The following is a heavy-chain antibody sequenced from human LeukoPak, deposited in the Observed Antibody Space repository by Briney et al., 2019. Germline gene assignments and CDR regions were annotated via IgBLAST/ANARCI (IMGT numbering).Heavy chain of an antibody. V-gene: IGHV1-46*01. J-gene: IGHJ4*02. CDR1: GYTFSNYY. Sequence: ASVKVSCKASGYTFSNYYMHWVRQAPGQGLEWMGIINPSVGSTRYAQKFQGRVTMTRDTSTSTVYMELSSLRSEDTAVYYCATDSNGSGSYPLDYWGQGTLVTVSS. CDR2: INPSVGST. D-gene: IGHD3-10*01. CDR3: ATDSNGSGSYPLDY.